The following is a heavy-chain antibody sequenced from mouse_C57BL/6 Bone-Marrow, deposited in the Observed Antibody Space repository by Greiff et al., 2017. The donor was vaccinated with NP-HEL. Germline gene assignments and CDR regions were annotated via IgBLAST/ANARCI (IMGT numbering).Heavy chain of an antibody. V-gene: IGHV1-81*01. Sequence: VQRVESGAELARPGASVKLSCKASGYTFTSYGISWVKQRTGQGLEWIGEIYPRSGNTYYNEKFKGKATLTADKSSSTAYMELRSLTSEDSAVYFCARGELLLRPFAYWGQGTLVTVSA. CDR2: IYPRSGNT. D-gene: IGHD1-1*01. CDR1: GYTFTSYG. J-gene: IGHJ3*01. CDR3: ARGELLLRPFAY.